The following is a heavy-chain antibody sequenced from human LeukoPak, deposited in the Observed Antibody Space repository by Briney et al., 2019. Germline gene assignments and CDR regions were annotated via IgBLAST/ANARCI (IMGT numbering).Heavy chain of an antibody. Sequence: SETLSLTCPVSGYSISSVYYWGWNRQSPGKGLGWIGSIYHSGGTYYNPSLKSRITISLDTSKNQFSLKLASVTAADTAVYYCARVGAGSGWPFDYWGQGTLVTVSS. CDR2: IYHSGGT. J-gene: IGHJ4*02. V-gene: IGHV4-38-2*02. CDR3: ARVGAGSGWPFDY. CDR1: GYSISSVYY. D-gene: IGHD6-19*01.